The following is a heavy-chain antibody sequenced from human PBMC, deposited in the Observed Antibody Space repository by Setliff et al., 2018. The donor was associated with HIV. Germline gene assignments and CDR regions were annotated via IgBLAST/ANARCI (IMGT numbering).Heavy chain of an antibody. V-gene: IGHV1-2*04. Sequence: ASVKVSCKASGYTFTGYYMHWVRQAPGQGLEWMGWINPNTGGTNYAQKFQGWVTMTRDTSISTAYMEVSRLRPDDPAVYYCARNHQPGSALAEGCFQPWGQGTLVTVSS. J-gene: IGHJ1*01. CDR3: ARNHQPGSALAEGCFQP. D-gene: IGHD6-25*01. CDR1: GYTFTGYY. CDR2: INPNTGGT.